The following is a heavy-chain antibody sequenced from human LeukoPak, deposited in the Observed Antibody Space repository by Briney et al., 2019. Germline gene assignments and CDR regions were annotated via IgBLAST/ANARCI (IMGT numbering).Heavy chain of an antibody. D-gene: IGHD3-22*01. J-gene: IGHJ4*02. CDR3: VRAGLDSSGQHPHDY. V-gene: IGHV3-66*02. CDR2: IHSGGST. CDR1: GFTVSSNY. Sequence: GGSLRLSCAASGFTVSSNYMSWVRQAPGKGLEGVSVIHSGGSTYHADSVKGRFIISRDNSKNTLYLQMNSLRAEDKDVYYCVRAGLDSSGQHPHDYWGQGTLVTVSS.